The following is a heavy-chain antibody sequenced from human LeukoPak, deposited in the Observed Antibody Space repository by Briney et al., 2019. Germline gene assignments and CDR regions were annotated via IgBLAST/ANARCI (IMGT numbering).Heavy chain of an antibody. D-gene: IGHD1-26*01. CDR2: ISYDGSNK. Sequence: PGGSLRLSCAASGFTFSSYAMHWVRQAPGKGLEWVAVISYDGSNKYYADSVKGRFTISRDNSKNTLYLQMNSLRAEDTAVYYCARDLLIVGATHFDYWGQGTLVTVSS. J-gene: IGHJ4*02. CDR3: ARDLLIVGATHFDY. CDR1: GFTFSSYA. V-gene: IGHV3-30-3*01.